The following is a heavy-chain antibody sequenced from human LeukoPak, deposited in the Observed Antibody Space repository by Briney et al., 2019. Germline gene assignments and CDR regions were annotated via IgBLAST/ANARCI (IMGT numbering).Heavy chain of an antibody. J-gene: IGHJ4*02. V-gene: IGHV3-33*01. CDR3: VTHRCTGGSCYLDY. Sequence: GGSLRLSCAASGFTFRNYGMNWVRQAPGKGLGWVAIIWYDGRNKYYVDSVKGRFTISRDNSKNTLYLQMNSLRAEDTAVYYCVTHRCTGGSCYLDYWGQGTRDTVSS. CDR2: IWYDGRNK. CDR1: GFTFRNYG. D-gene: IGHD2-15*01.